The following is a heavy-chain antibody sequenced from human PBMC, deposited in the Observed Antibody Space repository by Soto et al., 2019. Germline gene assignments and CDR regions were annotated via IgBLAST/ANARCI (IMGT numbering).Heavy chain of an antibody. D-gene: IGHD3-22*01. V-gene: IGHV4-30-4*01. Sequence: SETLSLTCTVSGGSISSGDYYWSWIRQPPGKGLEWIGYIYYSGSTYYNPSLKSRVTISVDTSKNQFSLKLSSVTAADTAVYYCARASYYYDSSGYYYVDYWGQGTLVTVSS. CDR3: ARASYYYDSSGYYYVDY. CDR1: GGSISSGDYY. J-gene: IGHJ4*02. CDR2: IYYSGST.